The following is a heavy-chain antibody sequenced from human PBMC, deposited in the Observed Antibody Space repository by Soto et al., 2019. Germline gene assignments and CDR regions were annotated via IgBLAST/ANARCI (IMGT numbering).Heavy chain of an antibody. CDR1: GGSISSSSYY. V-gene: IGHV4-39*01. CDR2: IYYSGST. J-gene: IGHJ5*02. Sequence: PSETLSLTCTVSGGSISSSSYYWGWIRQPPGKGLEWIGSIYYSGSTYYNPSLKSRVTISVDTSKNQFSLKLSSVTAADTAVYYCARHRLPFMVRGVYYNWIDPWGQGTLVTVSS. D-gene: IGHD3-10*01. CDR3: ARHRLPFMVRGVYYNWIDP.